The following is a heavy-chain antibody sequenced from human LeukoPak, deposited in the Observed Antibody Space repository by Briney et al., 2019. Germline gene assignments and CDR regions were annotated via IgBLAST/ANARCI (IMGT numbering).Heavy chain of an antibody. V-gene: IGHV4-39*01. CDR3: ARLADITMVRGVGWFDP. J-gene: IGHJ5*02. CDR2: IYYNEST. D-gene: IGHD3-10*01. Sequence: PSETLSLTCTVSARSISSNSYYWGWLRQPPGKGLERIGSIYYNESTYYNPSLKSRVTISVDTSKNQFPLNLSSVTDADTAVYYCARLADITMVRGVGWFDPWGQGTLVTVSS. CDR1: ARSISSNSYY.